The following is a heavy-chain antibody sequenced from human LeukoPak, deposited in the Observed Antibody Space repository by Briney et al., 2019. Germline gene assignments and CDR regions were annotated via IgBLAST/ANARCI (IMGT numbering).Heavy chain of an antibody. CDR2: IYHSGST. CDR1: GYSISSGYY. J-gene: IGHJ4*02. Sequence: SETLSLTCAVSGYSISSGYYWGWIRQPPGKGLEWIGSIYHSGSTYYNPSLKSRVTISVDTSKNQFSLKLSSVTAVDTAVYYCARAAAAGYNYWGQGTLVTVSS. V-gene: IGHV4-38-2*01. CDR3: ARAAAAGYNY. D-gene: IGHD6-13*01.